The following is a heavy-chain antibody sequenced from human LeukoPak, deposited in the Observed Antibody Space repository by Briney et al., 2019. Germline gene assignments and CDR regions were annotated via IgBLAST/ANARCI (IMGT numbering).Heavy chain of an antibody. V-gene: IGHV4-59*10. J-gene: IGHJ5*02. CDR2: IYTSGST. CDR3: ARYSKPNYSNWFDP. Sequence: AGXGXEXIGRIYTSGSTNYNPSLKSRVTMSVDTSKNQFSLKPSSVTAADTAVYYCARYSKPNYSNWFDPWGQGTLVTVSS. D-gene: IGHD4/OR15-4a*01.